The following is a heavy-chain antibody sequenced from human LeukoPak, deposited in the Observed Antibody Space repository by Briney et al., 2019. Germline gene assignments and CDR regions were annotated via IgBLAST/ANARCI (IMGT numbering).Heavy chain of an antibody. CDR2: INHSGGT. J-gene: IGHJ3*02. CDR3: ALELVVPAALERLNAFDI. Sequence: ASETLSLTCAVSGGSFSGFRWHWIRQPPGKGPEWIGEINHSGGTTYNPSLKSRVTISVDTSKIQFSLNLTSVTAADTAVYYCALELVVPAALERLNAFDIWGHGTMVTVSS. CDR1: GGSFSGFR. D-gene: IGHD2-2*01. V-gene: IGHV4-34*01.